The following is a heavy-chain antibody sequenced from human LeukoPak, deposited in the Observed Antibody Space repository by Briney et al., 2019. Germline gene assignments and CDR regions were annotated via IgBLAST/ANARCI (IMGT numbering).Heavy chain of an antibody. CDR1: GFTFSSYS. Sequence: GSLRLSCAASGFTFSSYSMNWVRQPPGKGLEWIGRINHSGSTNYNPSLRSRVTIAVDTSKNQFSLKVNSVTAADTAVYYCARVRGIAAAFDYWGQGSLVTVSS. D-gene: IGHD6-25*01. J-gene: IGHJ4*02. CDR2: INHSGST. CDR3: ARVRGIAAAFDY. V-gene: IGHV4-34*01.